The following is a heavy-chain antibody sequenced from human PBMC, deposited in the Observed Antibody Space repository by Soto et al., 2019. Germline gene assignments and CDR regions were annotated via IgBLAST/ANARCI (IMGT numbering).Heavy chain of an antibody. CDR2: ISGSGGST. CDR3: AKDKWELLAAIDY. CDR1: GFTFSSYA. Sequence: GGSLRLSCAASGFTFSSYAISWVRQAPGKGLEWVSAISGSGGSTYYADSVKGRFTISRDNSKNTLYLQMNSLRAEDTAVYYCAKDKWELLAAIDYWGQGTLVTVSS. D-gene: IGHD1-26*01. J-gene: IGHJ4*02. V-gene: IGHV3-23*01.